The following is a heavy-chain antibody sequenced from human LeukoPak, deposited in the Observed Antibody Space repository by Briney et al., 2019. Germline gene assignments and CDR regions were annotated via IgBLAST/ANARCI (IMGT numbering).Heavy chain of an antibody. CDR2: INTNTGNP. J-gene: IGHJ6*03. Sequence: ASVKVSCKASGYTFTSYAMNWVRQAPGQGLEWMGWINTNTGNPTYAQGFTGRFVFSLDTSVSTAYLQISSLKAEDTAVYYCARASSIAAPYYYYYMDVWGKGTTVTVSS. D-gene: IGHD6-6*01. V-gene: IGHV7-4-1*02. CDR1: GYTFTSYA. CDR3: ARASSIAAPYYYYYMDV.